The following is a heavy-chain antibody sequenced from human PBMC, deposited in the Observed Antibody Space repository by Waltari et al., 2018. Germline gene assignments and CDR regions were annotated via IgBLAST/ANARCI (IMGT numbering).Heavy chain of an antibody. Sequence: QLQLLESGPGLVKPSATLSLTCTVSGDSVINSNYSWGWIRQPPGKGLEWIGNIYYSGRSSYNPSLKSRVIISVDTSKNQFSVRLTSVTAADTAVFYCARLPPPMWVRGVKGGYYFDYWGPGTLVTVSS. D-gene: IGHD3-10*01. J-gene: IGHJ4*02. V-gene: IGHV4-39*07. CDR2: IYYSGRS. CDR1: GDSVINSNYS. CDR3: ARLPPPMWVRGVKGGYYFDY.